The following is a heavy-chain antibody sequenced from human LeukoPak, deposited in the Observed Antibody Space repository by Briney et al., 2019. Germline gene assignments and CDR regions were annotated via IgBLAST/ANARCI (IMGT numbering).Heavy chain of an antibody. Sequence: ASVKVSCKVSGYTLTELSMHWVRQAPGKGLEWMGGFDPEDGETIYAQKFQGRVTMTEDTSTDTAYMELSSLRSEDTAVYYCATLHTIFGVVRHYFDYWGQGTLVTVSS. J-gene: IGHJ4*02. CDR1: GYTLTELS. D-gene: IGHD3-3*01. CDR3: ATLHTIFGVVRHYFDY. CDR2: FDPEDGET. V-gene: IGHV1-24*01.